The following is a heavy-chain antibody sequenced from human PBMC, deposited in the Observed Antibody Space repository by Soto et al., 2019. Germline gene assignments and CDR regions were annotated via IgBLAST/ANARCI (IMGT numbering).Heavy chain of an antibody. Sequence: GGSLRLSCAASGFTFSHYGMHWVRQAPGKGLEWVALISYDGSNKYYVDSVKGRFTISRDNSKTTLYLQMNSLRAEDTAVYFCAKDKSGGNNAFDIWGQGTMVTVSS. CDR3: AKDKSGGNNAFDI. J-gene: IGHJ3*02. D-gene: IGHD1-1*01. V-gene: IGHV3-30*18. CDR1: GFTFSHYG. CDR2: ISYDGSNK.